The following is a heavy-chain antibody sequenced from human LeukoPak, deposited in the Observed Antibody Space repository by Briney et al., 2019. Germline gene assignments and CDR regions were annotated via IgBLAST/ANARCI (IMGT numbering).Heavy chain of an antibody. CDR1: GGSISNYY. CDR3: ARPARGSNYVFDI. D-gene: IGHD1-26*01. Sequence: PSETLSLTCTDSGGSISNYYCSWIRQPPGKGLEWIGYIYYTGTTYYNPSLKSRVTISVDTSKNQFSLKLSSVTAADTAVYYCARPARGSNYVFDIWGQGTMVTVSS. CDR2: IYYTGTT. J-gene: IGHJ3*02. V-gene: IGHV4-59*08.